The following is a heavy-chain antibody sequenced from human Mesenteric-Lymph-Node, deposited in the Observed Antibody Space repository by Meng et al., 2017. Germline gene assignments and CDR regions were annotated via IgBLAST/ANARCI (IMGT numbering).Heavy chain of an antibody. CDR2: IWYDGSNK. D-gene: IGHD4-17*01. CDR3: ARDFGSGDYDNFDY. Sequence: GESLKISCAASGFTFSSYGMHWVRQAPGKGLEWVAVIWYDGSNKYYADSVKGRFTISRDNSKNTLYLQMNSLRAKDTAVYYCARDFGSGDYDNFDYWGQGTLVTVSS. V-gene: IGHV3-33*01. J-gene: IGHJ4*02. CDR1: GFTFSSYG.